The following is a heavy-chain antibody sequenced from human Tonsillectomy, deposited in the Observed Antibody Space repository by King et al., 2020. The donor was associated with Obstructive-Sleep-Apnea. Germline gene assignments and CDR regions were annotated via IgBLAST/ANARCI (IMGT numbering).Heavy chain of an antibody. CDR3: GKDRGSRSYYGGGVDY. CDR2: IRYDGSNK. D-gene: IGHD1-26*01. J-gene: IGHJ4*02. CDR1: GFNFSNYG. V-gene: IGHV3-30*02. Sequence: VQLVESGGGVVQPGGSLRLSCVVSGFNFSNYGIHWVRQAPGKGLEWVAFIRYDGSNKYYADSVKGRFTISRDNSKNTLYLQMNSLRAEDTAVYYCGKDRGSRSYYGGGVDYWGQGTLVTVSS.